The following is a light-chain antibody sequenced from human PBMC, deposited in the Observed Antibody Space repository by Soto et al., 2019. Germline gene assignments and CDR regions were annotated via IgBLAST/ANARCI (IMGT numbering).Light chain of an antibody. Sequence: QSVLTQPASLSGSPGQSITISCTGTSSDVGNYNYVSWYQQHPGKAPKLMIYDVSNRPSGVSNRFSGSKSGNTASLTISGLQAEDEADYYCSSYTSSRTLVFGTGTKVTVL. CDR3: SSYTSSRTLV. J-gene: IGLJ1*01. V-gene: IGLV2-14*01. CDR2: DVS. CDR1: SSDVGNYNY.